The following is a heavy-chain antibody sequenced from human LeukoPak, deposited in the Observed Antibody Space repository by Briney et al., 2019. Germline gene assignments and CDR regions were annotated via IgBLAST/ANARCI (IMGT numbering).Heavy chain of an antibody. CDR3: ARVTYSSSWGHFDY. D-gene: IGHD6-13*01. J-gene: IGHJ4*02. Sequence: PSETLSLTCTVSGGSISSGDYYWSWIRQPPGKGLEWIGYIYYSGSTYYNPSLKSRVTISVDTSKNQFSLKLSSVTAADTAVYYCARVTYSSSWGHFDYWGQGTLVTVSS. CDR2: IYYSGST. V-gene: IGHV4-30-4*01. CDR1: GGSISSGDYY.